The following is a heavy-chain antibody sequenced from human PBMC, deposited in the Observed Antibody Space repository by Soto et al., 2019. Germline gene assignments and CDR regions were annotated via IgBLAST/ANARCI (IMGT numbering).Heavy chain of an antibody. CDR2: IIPIFGIA. J-gene: IGHJ3*02. CDR3: ASPLTRGYCSGGSCRDAFDI. Sequence: GASVKVSCKASGGTFSSYTISWVRQAPGQGLEWLGIIIPIFGIANYAQKFQGRVTITADNSTSTAFLELSSLRSEDTAVYYFASPLTRGYCSGGSCRDAFDIWGQGTMVTVSS. D-gene: IGHD2-15*01. V-gene: IGHV1-69*02. CDR1: GGTFSSYT.